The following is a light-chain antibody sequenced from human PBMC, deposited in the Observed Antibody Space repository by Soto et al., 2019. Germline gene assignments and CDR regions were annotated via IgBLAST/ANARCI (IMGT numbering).Light chain of an antibody. Sequence: AQSPWTVCRAPGESASLCCRASQSVISSYLAWYRQKPGQAPRLLIYGASNRATGIPDRFCGSGSGRDMTFACGRLKPEDFAFHSMKVPARPLVTIRQGTKVDIK. V-gene: IGKV3-20*01. CDR3: KVPARPLVT. CDR2: GAS. J-gene: IGKJ1*01. CDR1: QSVISSY.